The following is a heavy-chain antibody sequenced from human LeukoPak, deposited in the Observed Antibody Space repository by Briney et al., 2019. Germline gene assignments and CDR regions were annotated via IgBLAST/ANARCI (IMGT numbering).Heavy chain of an antibody. D-gene: IGHD2-2*03. CDR1: GGSISSSNW. CDR2: IYHSGST. CDR3: ARDPVGYCSTSTCSYLDY. J-gene: IGHJ4*02. Sequence: PSETLSLTCAVSGGSISSSNWWNWVRQPPGKGLEWIGEIYHSGSTNYNPSLKSRVTMSVDKSKNQFSLKLSSVTAADTAVYYCARDPVGYCSTSTCSYLDYWGQGTLVTVSS. V-gene: IGHV4-4*02.